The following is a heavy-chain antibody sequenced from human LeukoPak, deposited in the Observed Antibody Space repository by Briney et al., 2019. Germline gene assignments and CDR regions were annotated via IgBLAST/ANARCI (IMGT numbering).Heavy chain of an antibody. Sequence: GGSLRLSCAASGFTLSNAWMSWVRQAPGKGLEWVGRIKSKTDGGTTDYAAPVKSRFTISRDDSKNTLYVQMNSLKTEDTAVYYCTTGPYDYGSGTYYHWGQGTLVTVSS. D-gene: IGHD3-10*01. CDR2: IKSKTDGGTT. V-gene: IGHV3-15*01. CDR1: GFTLSNAW. CDR3: TTGPYDYGSGTYYH. J-gene: IGHJ4*02.